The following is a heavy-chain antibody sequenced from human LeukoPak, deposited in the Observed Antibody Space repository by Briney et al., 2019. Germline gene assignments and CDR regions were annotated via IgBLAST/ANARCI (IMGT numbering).Heavy chain of an antibody. CDR1: GYTFTSYY. V-gene: IGHV1-46*01. CDR3: ARGGRERYSSGWTDAFDI. D-gene: IGHD6-19*01. Sequence: ASVNVSCKASGYTFTSYYMHWVRQAPGQGLEWMGIINPSGGSTSYAQKFQGRVTMTRDTSTSTVYMELSSLSSEDTAVYYCARGGRERYSSGWTDAFDIWGQGTMVTVSP. J-gene: IGHJ3*02. CDR2: INPSGGST.